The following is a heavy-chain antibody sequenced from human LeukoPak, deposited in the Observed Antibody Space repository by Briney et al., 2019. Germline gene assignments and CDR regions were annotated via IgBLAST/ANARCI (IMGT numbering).Heavy chain of an antibody. V-gene: IGHV1-8*02. CDR1: GYTFTSYD. J-gene: IGHJ3*02. D-gene: IGHD3-3*01. Sequence: ASVKVSCKASGYTFTSYDINWVRQATGQGLEWIGWRNPNSGNTDYAQKFQGRVTMTRDTSISTAYMELSRLRSDDTAVYYCARDRLIFGVVDDAFDIWGQGTMVTVSS. CDR2: RNPNSGNT. CDR3: ARDRLIFGVVDDAFDI.